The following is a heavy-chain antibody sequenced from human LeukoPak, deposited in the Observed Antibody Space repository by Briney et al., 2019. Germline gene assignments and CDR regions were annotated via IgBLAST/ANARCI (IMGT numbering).Heavy chain of an antibody. CDR1: GFTFSSYA. CDR3: ARGKYSGSYPFDY. Sequence: GGSLRLSCAASGFTFSSYAMSWVRQAPGKGLEWVSAISGSGGSTYYADSVKGRFTISRDNSKNTLYLQMSSLRAEDTAVYYCARGKYSGSYPFDYWGQGTLVTVSS. CDR2: ISGSGGST. V-gene: IGHV3-23*01. D-gene: IGHD1-26*01. J-gene: IGHJ4*02.